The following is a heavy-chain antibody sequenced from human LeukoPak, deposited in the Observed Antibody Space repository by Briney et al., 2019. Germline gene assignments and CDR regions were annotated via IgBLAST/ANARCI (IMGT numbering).Heavy chain of an antibody. CDR1: GGSISSYY. CDR2: IYYSGST. CDR3: ARVPNYYDSSGYYYSDPAFDI. J-gene: IGHJ3*02. D-gene: IGHD3-22*01. Sequence: SETLSLTCTVSGGSISSYYWSWIRQPPGKGLEWIGYIYYSGSTNYNPSLKSRVTISVDTSKNQFSLKLSSVTAADTAVYYCARVPNYYDSSGYYYSDPAFDIWGQGTMATVSS. V-gene: IGHV4-59*01.